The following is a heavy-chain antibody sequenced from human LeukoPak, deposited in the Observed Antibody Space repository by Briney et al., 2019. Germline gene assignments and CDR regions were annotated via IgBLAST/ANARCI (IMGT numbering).Heavy chain of an antibody. Sequence: SETLSLTCTVSGGSISSSSYYWGWIRQPPGKGLEWIGTIYYSGSTYYIPSLKSRVTISVDTSKNQFSLNLSSVTAADTAVYYCARAIVARPGKTYNWFDPWGQGTLVTVSS. V-gene: IGHV4-39*07. CDR1: GGSISSSSYY. J-gene: IGHJ5*02. CDR2: IYYSGST. D-gene: IGHD6-6*01. CDR3: ARAIVARPGKTYNWFDP.